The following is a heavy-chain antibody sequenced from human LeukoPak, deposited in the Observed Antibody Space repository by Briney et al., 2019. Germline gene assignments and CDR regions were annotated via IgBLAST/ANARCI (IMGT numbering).Heavy chain of an antibody. CDR2: ISGSGGST. D-gene: IGHD3-10*01. CDR1: GFTFSSYA. J-gene: IGHJ4*02. V-gene: IGHV3-23*01. CDR3: AKANMVRGVTLKFDY. Sequence: GGSLRLSCAASGFTFSSYAMSWVRQAPGKGLEWVSAISGSGGSTYYADSVKGRLTISRDNSKNTLYLQMNSLRAGDTAVYYCAKANMVRGVTLKFDYWGQGTLVTVSS.